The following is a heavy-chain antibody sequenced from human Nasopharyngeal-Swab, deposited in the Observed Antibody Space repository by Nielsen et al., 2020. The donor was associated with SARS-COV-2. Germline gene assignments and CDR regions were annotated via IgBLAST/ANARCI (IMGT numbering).Heavy chain of an antibody. J-gene: IGHJ6*02. Sequence: SETLSLTCTVSGGSISSYYWSWIRQPPGKGLEWIGYIYYSGSTNYNPSLKSRVTISVDTSKNQFSLKLSSVTAADTAVYYCARDHQLGAGSSLLYYYYGMDVWGQGTTVTVSS. V-gene: IGHV4-59*01. CDR1: GGSISSYY. CDR3: ARDHQLGAGSSLLYYYYGMDV. CDR2: IYYSGST. D-gene: IGHD6-13*01.